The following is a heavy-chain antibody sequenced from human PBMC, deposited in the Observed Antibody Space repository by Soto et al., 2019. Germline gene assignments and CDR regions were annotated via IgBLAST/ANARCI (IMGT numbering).Heavy chain of an antibody. J-gene: IGHJ3*02. V-gene: IGHV3-15*01. CDR1: GFTFSNAW. D-gene: IGHD1-26*01. CDR2: IKSKTDGGTT. CDR3: TTDNPWELLAVPHLAFDI. Sequence: GGSLRLSCAASGFTFSNAWMSWVRQAPGKGLEWVGRIKSKTDGGTTDYAAPVKGRFTISRDDSKNTLYLQMNSLKTEDTAVYYCTTDNPWELLAVPHLAFDIWGQGTMVTVSS.